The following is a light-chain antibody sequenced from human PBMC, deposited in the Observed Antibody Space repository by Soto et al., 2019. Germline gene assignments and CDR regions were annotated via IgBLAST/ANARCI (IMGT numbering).Light chain of an antibody. CDR1: SSNIGSNF. J-gene: IGLJ3*02. CDR2: INN. CDR3: AAWDDSLNGWV. Sequence: QSVLTQPPSASGTHGQRVTISCSGSSSNIGSNFVHWYQHLPGTAPKLLISINNVRPSGDPDLFSGSKSGTSASLAISGLQSEYEADYYCAAWDDSLNGWVFGGGTKLTVL. V-gene: IGLV1-44*01.